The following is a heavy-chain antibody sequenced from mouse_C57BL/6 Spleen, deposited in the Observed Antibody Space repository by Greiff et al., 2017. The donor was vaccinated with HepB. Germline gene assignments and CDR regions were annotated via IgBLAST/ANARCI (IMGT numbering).Heavy chain of an antibody. CDR3: TTYHEYYGSSYGGCAY. V-gene: IGHV14-4*01. CDR2: IDPENGDT. Sequence: VQLQQSGAELVRPGASVKLSCTASGFNIKDDYMHWVKQRPEQGLEWIGWIDPENGDTEYASKFQGKATITTDTSSNTAYLQLSSLTSEDTAVYYWTTYHEYYGSSYGGCAYWGQGTLVTVSA. D-gene: IGHD1-1*01. J-gene: IGHJ3*01. CDR1: GFNIKDDY.